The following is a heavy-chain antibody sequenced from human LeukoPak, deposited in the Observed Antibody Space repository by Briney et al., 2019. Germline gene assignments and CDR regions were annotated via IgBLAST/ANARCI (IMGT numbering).Heavy chain of an antibody. J-gene: IGHJ4*02. CDR2: IDHSGST. Sequence: SETLSLTCAVYGGSFSNYYWNWIRQPPGKGLEWIGEIDHSGSTNYNPSLKSRVTISVDTSENQFSLKVSSVTAADTAVYYCASRVAVTAKYDCWGQGTLVTRSA. CDR3: ASRVAVTAKYDC. CDR1: GGSFSNYY. V-gene: IGHV4-34*01. D-gene: IGHD2-21*02.